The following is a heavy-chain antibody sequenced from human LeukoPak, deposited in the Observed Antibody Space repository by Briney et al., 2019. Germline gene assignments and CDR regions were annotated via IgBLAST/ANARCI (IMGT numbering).Heavy chain of an antibody. D-gene: IGHD2-15*01. J-gene: IGHJ6*03. CDR2: FDPEDGET. CDR1: GYTLTELS. Sequence: ASVKVSCKVSGYTLTELSMHWVRQAPGKGLEWMGGFDPEDGETIYARKFQGRVTMTEDTSTDTAYMELSSLRSEDTAVYYCATGVAANPLNYYYYYYMDVWGKGTTVTVSS. V-gene: IGHV1-24*01. CDR3: ATGVAANPLNYYYYYYMDV.